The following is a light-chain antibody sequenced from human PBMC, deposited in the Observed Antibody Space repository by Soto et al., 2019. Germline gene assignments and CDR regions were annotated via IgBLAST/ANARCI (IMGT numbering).Light chain of an antibody. Sequence: DIQMTQSPSTLSASVGDRVTITCRASRSISNWLAWYQQRPGIAPKLLIFDASILQSGVPSRFSGSGSGTEFTLTSSSLQPEDFAIYYCQQYNDYQYTFGQGTRLEIK. CDR3: QQYNDYQYT. J-gene: IGKJ5*01. CDR1: RSISNW. CDR2: DAS. V-gene: IGKV1-5*01.